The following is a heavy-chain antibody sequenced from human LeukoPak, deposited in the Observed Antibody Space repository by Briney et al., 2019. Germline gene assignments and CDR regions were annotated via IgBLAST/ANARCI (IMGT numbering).Heavy chain of an antibody. V-gene: IGHV4-30-2*01. CDR3: ARAGSGWYGNFDY. CDR2: IYHSGST. CDR1: GGSISSGGYS. J-gene: IGHJ4*02. D-gene: IGHD6-19*01. Sequence: TSQTLSLTCAVSGGSISSGGYSWSWIRQPPGKGLEWIGYIYHSGSTYYNPSLKSRVTISVDRSKNQFSLKLSSVTAAGTAVYYCARAGSGWYGNFDYWGQGTLVTVSS.